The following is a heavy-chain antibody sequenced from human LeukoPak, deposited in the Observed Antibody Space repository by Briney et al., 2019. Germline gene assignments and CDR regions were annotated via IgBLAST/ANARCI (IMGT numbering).Heavy chain of an antibody. CDR1: GYTFSSYY. V-gene: IGHV1-46*01. CDR3: ARVTTGITNTFNI. Sequence: ASVKVSCKASGYTFSSYYMRWVRQAPGQGLEWMGIINPSDGSTSYAQKFQGRLTMIRDTSTSTVYMEMSSLRSEDTALYYCARVTTGITNTFNIWGQGTMVTVSS. J-gene: IGHJ3*02. CDR2: INPSDGST. D-gene: IGHD1-1*01.